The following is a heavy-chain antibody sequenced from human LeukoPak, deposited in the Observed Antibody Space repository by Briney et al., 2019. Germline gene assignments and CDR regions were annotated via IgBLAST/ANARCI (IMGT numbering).Heavy chain of an antibody. V-gene: IGHV4-39*07. CDR3: ASLRCGGDCYDRGGGDFDY. CDR2: IYYSGST. CDR1: GGSISSSSYY. Sequence: PSETLSLTCTVSGGSISSSSYYWGWIRQPPGKGLEWIGSIYYSGSTYYNPSLKSRVTISVDTSKNQFSLKLSSVTAADTAVYYCASLRCGGDCYDRGGGDFDYWGQGTLVTVSS. D-gene: IGHD2-21*02. J-gene: IGHJ4*02.